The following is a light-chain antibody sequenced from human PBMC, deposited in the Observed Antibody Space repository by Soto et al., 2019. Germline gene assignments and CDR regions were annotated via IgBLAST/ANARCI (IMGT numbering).Light chain of an antibody. V-gene: IGLV4-69*01. CDR2: LNSDGSH. Sequence: QLVLTQSPSASASLGASVKLTCTLSSGHSSYPIAWHQQQPEKGPRYLMKLNSDGSHTKGDGIPDRFSGSSSGAERYLTISSLQSEDEADYYCQTWGTGFNGVFGGGTKVTVL. J-gene: IGLJ3*02. CDR3: QTWGTGFNGV. CDR1: SGHSSYP.